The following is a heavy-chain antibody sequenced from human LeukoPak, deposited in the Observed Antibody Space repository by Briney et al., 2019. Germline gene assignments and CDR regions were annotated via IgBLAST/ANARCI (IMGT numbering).Heavy chain of an antibody. CDR2: MNPNNGNT. J-gene: IGHJ4*02. D-gene: IGHD3-22*01. CDR3: ARQGSGYYY. Sequence: ASVKVSCKASGYTFTSYDINWVRQATGQGLEWMGWMNPNNGNTNYAQKLQGRVTMTTDTSTSTAYMELRSLRSDDTAVYYCARQGSGYYYWGQGTLVTVSS. V-gene: IGHV1-18*01. CDR1: GYTFTSYD.